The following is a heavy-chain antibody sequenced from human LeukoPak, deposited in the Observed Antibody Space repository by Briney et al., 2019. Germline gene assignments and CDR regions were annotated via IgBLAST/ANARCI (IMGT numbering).Heavy chain of an antibody. CDR3: ARVAATGGHDY. V-gene: IGHV4-30-4*01. CDR2: IFYSGST. D-gene: IGHD2-15*01. Sequence: SQTLSLTCSVSGGSIGSADYHWSWIRQPPGKGLEWIGYIFYSGSTYYNPSLKSRVTTSVDTSKNQFSLKLSSVTDADTGVYFCARVAATGGHDYWGQGTLVTVSS. J-gene: IGHJ4*02. CDR1: GGSIGSADYH.